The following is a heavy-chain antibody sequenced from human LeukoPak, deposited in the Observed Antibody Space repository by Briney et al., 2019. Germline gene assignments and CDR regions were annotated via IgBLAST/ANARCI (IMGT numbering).Heavy chain of an antibody. CDR2: ISYSGSS. V-gene: IGHV4-59*01. CDR3: ARIKADSSGWYEFDY. J-gene: IGHJ4*02. D-gene: IGHD6-19*01. Sequence: PSETLSLTCTVSGGSISSYYWSWIRQPPGKGLEWIGYISYSGSSNYNPSLQSRFTISVDTPKHQFSLKLSSATAADTAVYYCARIKADSSGWYEFDYWGQGTLVTVSS. CDR1: GGSISSYY.